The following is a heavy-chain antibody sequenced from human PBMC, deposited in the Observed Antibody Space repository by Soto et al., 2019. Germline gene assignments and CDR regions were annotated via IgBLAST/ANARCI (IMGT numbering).Heavy chain of an antibody. J-gene: IGHJ5*01. CDR3: ARELGPTNWFDS. V-gene: IGHV1-18*01. CDR1: GYAFSGYR. D-gene: IGHD2-8*01. CDR2: ISGYNGNT. Sequence: QVQLVQSGAEMKQPGASVKVSCKTSGYAFSGYRLSWVRQGPGQGLEWMGWISGYNGNTDYAQKFQGRVTMTTDTSTSTAYMELMGLRSDGTAVYYCARELGPTNWFDSWGQGTLVTVSS.